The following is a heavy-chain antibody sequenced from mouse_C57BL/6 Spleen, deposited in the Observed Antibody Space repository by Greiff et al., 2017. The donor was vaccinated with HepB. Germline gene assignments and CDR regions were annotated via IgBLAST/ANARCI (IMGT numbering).Heavy chain of an antibody. CDR2: IYPRSGNT. V-gene: IGHV1-81*01. CDR1: GYTFTSYG. CDR3: AIQGAYAMDY. Sequence: VQLQQSGAELARPGASVKLSCKASGYTFTSYGISWVKQRTGQGLEWIGEIYPRSGNTYYNEKFKGKATLTADKSSRTAYMELRSLTSEDSAVYFCAIQGAYAMDYWGQGTSVTVSS. J-gene: IGHJ4*01. D-gene: IGHD3-1*01.